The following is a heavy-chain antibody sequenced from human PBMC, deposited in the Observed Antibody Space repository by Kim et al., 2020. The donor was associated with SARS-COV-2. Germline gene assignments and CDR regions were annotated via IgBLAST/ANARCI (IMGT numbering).Heavy chain of an antibody. Sequence: ASVKVSCKASGYTFPTYGLNWVRQAPGQGLEWMGWMNINTGNPTYAQGFAGRFVFSLDTSVSTAYLQIISLQADDTAVYYCASGNTGRIDYWGQGTLVTVSS. CDR1: GYTFPTYG. D-gene: IGHD1-7*01. CDR2: MNINTGNP. J-gene: IGHJ4*02. CDR3: ASGNTGRIDY. V-gene: IGHV7-4-1*02.